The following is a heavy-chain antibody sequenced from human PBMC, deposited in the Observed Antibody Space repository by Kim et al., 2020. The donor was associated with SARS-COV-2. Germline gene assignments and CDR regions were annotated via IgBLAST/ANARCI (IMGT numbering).Heavy chain of an antibody. CDR3: ARDPVTMTRAFDI. CDR2: IYHSGST. J-gene: IGHJ3*02. D-gene: IGHD3-22*01. CDR1: GGSISSSNW. V-gene: IGHV4-4*02. Sequence: SETLSLTCAVSGGSISSSNWWSWVRQPPGKGLEWIGEIYHSGSTNYNPSLKSRVTISVDKSKNQFSLKLSSVTAADTAVYYCARDPVTMTRAFDIWGQGTMVTVSS.